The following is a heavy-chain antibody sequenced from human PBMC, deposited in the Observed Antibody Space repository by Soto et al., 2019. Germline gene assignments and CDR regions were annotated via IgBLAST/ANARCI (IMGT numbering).Heavy chain of an antibody. CDR2: INPNSGGT. CDR3: ARGRAEVLRYFDWLLETLDY. J-gene: IGHJ4*02. Sequence: ASVKVSCKASGYTFTGYYMHWVRQAPGQGLEWMGWINPNSGGTNYAQKFQGWVTMTRDTSISTAYMELSRLRSDDTAVYYCARGRAEVLRYFDWLLETLDYWGQGTLVTV. D-gene: IGHD3-9*01. V-gene: IGHV1-2*04. CDR1: GYTFTGYY.